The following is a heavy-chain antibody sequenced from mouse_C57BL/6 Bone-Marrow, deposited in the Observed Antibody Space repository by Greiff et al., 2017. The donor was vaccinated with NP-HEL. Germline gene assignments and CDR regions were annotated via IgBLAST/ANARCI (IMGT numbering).Heavy chain of an antibody. D-gene: IGHD2-3*01. Sequence: EVQLQESGGGLVQPGGSMKLSCVASGFTFSNYWMNWVRQSPEKGLEWVAQIRLKSDNYATHYAESVKGRFTISRDDSKSSVYLQMNNLRAEDTGIYYCTAWGWLLRWYFDVWGTGTTVTVSS. J-gene: IGHJ1*03. CDR2: IRLKSDNYAT. CDR1: GFTFSNYW. V-gene: IGHV6-3*01. CDR3: TAWGWLLRWYFDV.